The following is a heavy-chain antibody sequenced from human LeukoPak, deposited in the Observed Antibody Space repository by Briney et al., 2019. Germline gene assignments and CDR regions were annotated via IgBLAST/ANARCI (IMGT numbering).Heavy chain of an antibody. J-gene: IGHJ3*02. Sequence: GGSLRLSCTASGVTFSSYSMNWVRQAPGKGLEWVSSISSSSSYIYYADSVKGRFTISRDNAKNSLYLQMNSLRAEDTAAYYCARALPSPLYSGSYADAFDIWGQGTMVTVSS. CDR3: ARALPSPLYSGSYADAFDI. CDR2: ISSSSSYI. V-gene: IGHV3-21*01. D-gene: IGHD1-26*01. CDR1: GVTFSSYS.